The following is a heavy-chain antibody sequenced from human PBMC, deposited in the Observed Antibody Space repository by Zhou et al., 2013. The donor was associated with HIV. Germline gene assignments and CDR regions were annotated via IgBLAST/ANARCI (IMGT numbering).Heavy chain of an antibody. V-gene: IGHV1-69*05. CDR1: GGTFSSYA. J-gene: IGHJ6*03. Sequence: QVQLVQSGAEVKKPGSSVKVSCKASGGTFSSYAISWVRQAPGQGLEWMGGIIPIFGTANYAQKFQGRVTITTDESTSTAYMELSSLRSEDTAVYYCARQIVVVPAAIRAGGYYYYYMDVWGKGTTVTVSS. D-gene: IGHD2-2*02. CDR3: ARQIVVVPAAIRAGGYYYYYMDV. CDR2: IIPIFGTA.